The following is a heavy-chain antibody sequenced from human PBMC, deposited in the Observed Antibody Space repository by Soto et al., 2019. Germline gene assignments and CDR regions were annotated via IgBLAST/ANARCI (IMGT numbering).Heavy chain of an antibody. CDR2: IYHSGST. V-gene: IGHV4-30-2*01. CDR3: ARGIYDFWSGPPYYFDY. J-gene: IGHJ4*02. CDR1: GGSISSGGYS. D-gene: IGHD3-3*01. Sequence: PSETLSLTCAVSGGSISSGGYSWSWIRQPPGKGLEWIGYIYHSGSTYYNPSLKSRVTISVDRSKNQFSLKLSSVTAADTAVYYCARGIYDFWSGPPYYFDYWGQGTLVTVSS.